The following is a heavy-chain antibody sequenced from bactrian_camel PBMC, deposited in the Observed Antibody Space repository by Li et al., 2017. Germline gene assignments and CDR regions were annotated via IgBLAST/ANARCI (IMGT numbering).Heavy chain of an antibody. Sequence: HVQLVESGGGSVQTGGSLRISCRASGFALSSYPIAWFRQAPGKEREGVAATRTTYTYDFYADSVKGRCSIFRADAQNTVYLEMDNLKPEDTAMYYCASHRCAPWAPCGLAVAEYNFWGQGTQVTVS. V-gene: IGHV3S63*01. CDR2: TRTTYTYD. CDR1: GFALSSYP. J-gene: IGHJ4*01. D-gene: IGHD6*01. CDR3: ASHRCAPWAPCGLAVAEYNF.